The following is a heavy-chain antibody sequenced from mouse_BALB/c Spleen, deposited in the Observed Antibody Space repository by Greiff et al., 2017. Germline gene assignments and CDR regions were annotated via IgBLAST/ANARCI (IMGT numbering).Heavy chain of an antibody. CDR3: ARQGRYDFYAMDY. CDR2: ISSGGSYT. CDR1: GFTFSSYG. J-gene: IGHJ4*01. Sequence: EVMLVESGGDLVKPGGSLKLSCAASGFTFSSYGMSWVRQTPDKRLEWVATISSGGSYTYYPDSVKGRFTISRDDAKNTLYLQMSSLKSEDTAMYYCARQGRYDFYAMDYWGQGTAVTVSS. D-gene: IGHD2-14*01. V-gene: IGHV5-6*01.